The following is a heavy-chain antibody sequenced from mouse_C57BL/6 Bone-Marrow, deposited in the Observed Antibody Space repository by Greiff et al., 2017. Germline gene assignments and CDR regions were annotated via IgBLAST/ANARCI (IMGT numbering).Heavy chain of an antibody. J-gene: IGHJ4*01. D-gene: IGHD1-1*01. CDR2: INPYNGGT. CDR3: AKDYYDSSAYYAMDY. Sequence: EVQLQQSGPVLVKPGASVKMSCKASGYTFTDYYMNWVKQSHGKSLEWIGVINPYNGGTSYNQKFKGKATLTVDKSSSTAYMELNSLTSEDSAVYYCAKDYYDSSAYYAMDYWGQGTSVTVSS. V-gene: IGHV1-19*01. CDR1: GYTFTDYY.